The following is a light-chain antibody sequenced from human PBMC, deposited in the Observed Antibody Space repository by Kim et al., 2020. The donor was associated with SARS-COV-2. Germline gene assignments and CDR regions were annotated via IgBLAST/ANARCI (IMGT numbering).Light chain of an antibody. CDR3: SSYTSSSTRV. CDR1: SSDVGGYIY. J-gene: IGLJ3*02. CDR2: DVS. V-gene: IGLV2-14*03. Sequence: GQSITSSCTGTSSDVGGYIYVSWYQQHPGKAPKLMIYDVSNRPSGVSNRFSGSKSRNTASLTISGLQAEDEADYYCSSYTSSSTRVFGGGTKLTVL.